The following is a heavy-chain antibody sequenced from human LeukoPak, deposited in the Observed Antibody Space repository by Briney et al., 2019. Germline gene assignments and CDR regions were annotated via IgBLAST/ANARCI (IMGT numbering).Heavy chain of an antibody. Sequence: GGSLRLSCAASGFTFSNYSMNWVRQAPGKGLEWISYISSSSTTMYYADSLKGRFTVSRDNAKNSLFLQMNSLRAEDTAVYYCARDRGAFLGYWGQGTLVTVSS. J-gene: IGHJ4*02. CDR3: ARDRGAFLGY. CDR1: GFTFSNYS. V-gene: IGHV3-48*01. CDR2: ISSSSTTM. D-gene: IGHD3-16*01.